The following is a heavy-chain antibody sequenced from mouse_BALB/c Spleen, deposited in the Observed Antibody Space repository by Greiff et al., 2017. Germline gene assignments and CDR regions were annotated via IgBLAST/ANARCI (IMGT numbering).Heavy chain of an antibody. Sequence: DVKLVESGGGLVQPGGSLKLSCAASGFTFSSYGMSWVRQTPDKRLELVATINSNGGSTYYPDSVKGRFTISRDNAKNTLYLQMSSLKSEDTAMYYCARDGGIPRFAYWGQGTLVTVSA. CDR1: GFTFSSYG. CDR3: ARDGGIPRFAY. J-gene: IGHJ3*01. CDR2: INSNGGST. V-gene: IGHV5-6-3*01.